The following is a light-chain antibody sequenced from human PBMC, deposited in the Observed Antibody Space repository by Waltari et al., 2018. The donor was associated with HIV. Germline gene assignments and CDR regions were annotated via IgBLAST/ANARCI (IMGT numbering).Light chain of an antibody. CDR3: AAWDDSLNGWL. J-gene: IGLJ2*01. CDR1: SSNIVTNY. V-gene: IGLV1-47*01. Sequence: QSVLTQPPSASGTPGQRVTISCSGSSSNIVTNYVYWYKQFPGTAPELVVYHKNKRPLGGPDRCSGSKSGTSASLAISGLRSEDEADYYCAAWDDSLNGWLFGGGTRLSVL. CDR2: HKN.